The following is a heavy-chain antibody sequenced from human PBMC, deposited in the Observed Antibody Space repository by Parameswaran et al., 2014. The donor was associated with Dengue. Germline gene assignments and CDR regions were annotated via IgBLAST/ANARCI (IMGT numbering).Heavy chain of an antibody. CDR3: ARGSSGWYDFDY. CDR2: INHSGST. Sequence: WIRQPPGKGLEWIGEINHSGSTNYNPSLKSRVTISVDTSKNQFSLKLSSVTAADTAVYYCARGSSGWYDFDYWGQGTLVTVSS. J-gene: IGHJ4*02. V-gene: IGHV4-34*01. D-gene: IGHD6-19*01.